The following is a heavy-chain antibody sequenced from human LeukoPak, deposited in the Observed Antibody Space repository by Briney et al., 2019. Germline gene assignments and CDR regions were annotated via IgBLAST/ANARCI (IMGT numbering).Heavy chain of an antibody. CDR1: GYTFTSYY. CDR3: TRDAGYCTSPSCQLYYFDY. J-gene: IGHJ4*02. Sequence: ASVKVSCKASGYTFTSYYMHWVRQAPGQGLEWMGIINPSGGSTSYAQKFQGRVTMTRDTSTSTVYMELSSLRSEDTAVYYCTRDAGYCTSPSCQLYYFDYWGKGVLVTVSS. CDR2: INPSGGST. D-gene: IGHD2-2*01. V-gene: IGHV1-46*01.